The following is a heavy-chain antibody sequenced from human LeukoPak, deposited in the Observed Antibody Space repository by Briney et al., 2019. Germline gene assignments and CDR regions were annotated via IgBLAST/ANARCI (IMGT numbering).Heavy chain of an antibody. D-gene: IGHD3-10*01. CDR2: IYPGDSDN. V-gene: IGHV5-51*01. Sequence: GESLKISCKGSGYSFTSYWIGWVRQMPGKGLEWMGIIYPGDSDNSYSPFFQAQVTISADKSISTAYLQWSSLKASDTAMYYCARSVGLTGSSDFDYWGQGTLVTVSS. J-gene: IGHJ4*02. CDR1: GYSFTSYW. CDR3: ARSVGLTGSSDFDY.